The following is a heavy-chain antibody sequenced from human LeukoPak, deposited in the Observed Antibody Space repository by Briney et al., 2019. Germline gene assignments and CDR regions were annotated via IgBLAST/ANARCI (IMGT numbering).Heavy chain of an antibody. CDR3: ARDLARYSRDSSGYDC. CDR2: IYHSGST. V-gene: IGHV4-38-2*02. Sequence: SETLSLTCAVSGYSISSGYYWGWIRQPPGKGLEWIGSIYHSGSTYYNPSLKSRVTISVDTSKNQFSLILSSVTAADTAVYYCARDLARYSRDSSGYDCWGQGTLVTVSS. CDR1: GYSISSGYY. D-gene: IGHD3-22*01. J-gene: IGHJ4*02.